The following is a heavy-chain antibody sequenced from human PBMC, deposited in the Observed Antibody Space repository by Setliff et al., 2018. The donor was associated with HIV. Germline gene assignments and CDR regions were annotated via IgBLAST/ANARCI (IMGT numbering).Heavy chain of an antibody. J-gene: IGHJ3*02. CDR2: IYYSGST. D-gene: IGHD3-9*01. V-gene: IGHV4-39*01. CDR1: GGSISSSSYY. Sequence: LSLTCTVSGGSISSSSYYWGWIRQPPGKGLEWIGSIYYSGSTYYNPSLKSRVTISVDTSKNQFSLKLSSVTAADTAVYYCARPMTGDDDAFDIWGQGTMVTVSS. CDR3: ARPMTGDDDAFDI.